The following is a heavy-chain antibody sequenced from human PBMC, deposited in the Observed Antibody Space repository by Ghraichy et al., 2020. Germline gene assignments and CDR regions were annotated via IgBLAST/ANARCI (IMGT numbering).Heavy chain of an antibody. V-gene: IGHV4-39*01. Sequence: SETLSLTCTVSGGSISSSSYYWGWIRQPPGKGLEWIGSIYYSGSTYYNPSLKSRVTISVDTSKNQFSLKLSSVTAADTAVYYCARHSKWQTGDREVFDYWGQGTLVTVSS. J-gene: IGHJ4*02. CDR3: ARHSKWQTGDREVFDY. CDR1: GGSISSSSYY. D-gene: IGHD7-27*01. CDR2: IYYSGST.